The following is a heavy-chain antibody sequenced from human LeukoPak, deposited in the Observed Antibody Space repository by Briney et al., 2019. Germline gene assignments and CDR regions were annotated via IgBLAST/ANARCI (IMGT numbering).Heavy chain of an antibody. D-gene: IGHD6-13*01. Sequence: QPGGSLRLSCAASGFTFSSYEMNWVRQVPGKGLEWISYISSSGSTIYFADSVKGRFTISRDNAKNSLYLQMNSLRAEDTAVYYCARPSRPYRSSEYFQHWGLGTLVIVSS. V-gene: IGHV3-48*03. CDR1: GFTFSSYE. J-gene: IGHJ1*01. CDR2: ISSSGSTI. CDR3: ARPSRPYRSSEYFQH.